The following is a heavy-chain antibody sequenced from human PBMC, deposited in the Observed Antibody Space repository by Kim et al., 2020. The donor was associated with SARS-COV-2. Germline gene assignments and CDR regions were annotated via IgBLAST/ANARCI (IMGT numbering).Heavy chain of an antibody. CDR3: TRIGSKYCSSTSCWNFDY. V-gene: IGHV3-73*01. D-gene: IGHD2-2*01. J-gene: IGHJ4*02. CDR1: GFTFSGSA. CDR2: IRSKANSYAT. Sequence: GGSLRLSCAASGFTFSGSAMHWVRQASGKGLEWVGRIRSKANSYATAYAASVKGRFTISRDDSKNTAYLQMNSLKTEDTAVYYCTRIGSKYCSSTSCWNFDYWGQGTLVTVSS.